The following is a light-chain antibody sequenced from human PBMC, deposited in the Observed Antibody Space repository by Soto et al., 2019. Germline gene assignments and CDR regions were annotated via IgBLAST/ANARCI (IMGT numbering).Light chain of an antibody. CDR1: QSIRGW. CDR3: QQYDTYPYA. CDR2: DGS. Sequence: IQMTQSPSTLPASVGHRVTITCRASQSIRGWLAWYQQKPGKAPSLLIYDGSSLQSGVPSRFSGRGSGTLFTLTISSLQPNDFASYYCQQYDTYPYAFGQGTK. J-gene: IGKJ2*01. V-gene: IGKV1-5*01.